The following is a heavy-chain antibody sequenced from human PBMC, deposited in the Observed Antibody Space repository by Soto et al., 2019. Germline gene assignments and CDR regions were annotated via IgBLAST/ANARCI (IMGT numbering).Heavy chain of an antibody. CDR1: GFSLSTSGVG. D-gene: IGHD3-10*01. V-gene: IGHV2-5*02. CDR3: AHRRYYYGSGYFDY. J-gene: IGHJ4*02. Sequence: QITLQESGHTLVKPTQTLTLTCTFSGFSLSTSGVGVGWIRQPPGKALEWLALIFWDDDKRYRPSLKSRLTITKDTSKNQVVLTMTNMDPVDTATYYCAHRRYYYGSGYFDYWGQGTLVTVSS. CDR2: IFWDDDK.